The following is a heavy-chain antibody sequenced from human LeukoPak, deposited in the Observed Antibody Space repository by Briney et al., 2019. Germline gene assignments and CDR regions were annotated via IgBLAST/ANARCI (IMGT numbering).Heavy chain of an antibody. CDR3: ARDPQRRGYSYGLF. Sequence: GRSLGLSCAASGFTFSSYGMHWVRQAPGKGLEWAAVISYDGSNKYYADSVKGRFTISRDNSKNTLYLQMNSLRAEDTAVYYCARDPQRRGYSYGLFWGQGTMVTVSS. V-gene: IGHV3-30*03. CDR1: GFTFSSYG. CDR2: ISYDGSNK. J-gene: IGHJ3*01. D-gene: IGHD5-18*01.